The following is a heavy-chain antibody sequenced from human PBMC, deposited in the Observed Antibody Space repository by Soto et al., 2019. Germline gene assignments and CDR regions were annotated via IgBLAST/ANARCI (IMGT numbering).Heavy chain of an antibody. D-gene: IGHD6-13*01. J-gene: IGHJ4*02. V-gene: IGHV3-30*18. CDR2: ISYDGSNK. CDR1: GFTFSSYG. Sequence: GGSPRLSCAASGFTFSSYGMHWVRQAPGKGLEWVAVISYDGSNKYYADSVKGRFTISRDNSKNTLYLQMNSLRAEDTAVYYCAKDLPPGYSSSWSYYFDYWGQGTLVTGSS. CDR3: AKDLPPGYSSSWSYYFDY.